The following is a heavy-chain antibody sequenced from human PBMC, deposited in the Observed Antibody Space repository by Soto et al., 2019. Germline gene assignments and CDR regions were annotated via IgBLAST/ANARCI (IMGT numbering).Heavy chain of an antibody. CDR2: INPNSGGT. J-gene: IGHJ4*02. Sequence: VQLVKPGAGVRKPGPSVKVSCKAPEYTFTDYYITWLRRAPGQGLDWMGWINPNSGGTKYAPKFQGGVTMTRDTSITTAYMELSRLRSGDTAVYYCAREPATAKPEGVDFWGQGTLVTVSS. CDR1: EYTFTDYY. D-gene: IGHD1-1*01. V-gene: IGHV1-2*02. CDR3: AREPATAKPEGVDF.